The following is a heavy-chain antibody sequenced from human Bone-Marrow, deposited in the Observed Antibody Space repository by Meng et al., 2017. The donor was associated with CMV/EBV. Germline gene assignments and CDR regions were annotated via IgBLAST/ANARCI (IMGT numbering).Heavy chain of an antibody. Sequence: ASVKVSCKASGYTFTSYYMHWVRQAPGQGLEWMGIINPSGGSTSYAQKFQGRVTMTRDTSTSTVYMELSSLRSEDTAVYYCARDPSSYGDYSDNWFDPWGQGPRVTVSS. CDR2: INPSGGST. CDR3: ARDPSSYGDYSDNWFDP. D-gene: IGHD4-17*01. V-gene: IGHV1-46*01. CDR1: GYTFTSYY. J-gene: IGHJ5*02.